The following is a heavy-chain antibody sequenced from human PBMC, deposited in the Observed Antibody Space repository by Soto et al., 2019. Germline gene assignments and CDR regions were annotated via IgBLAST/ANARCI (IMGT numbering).Heavy chain of an antibody. CDR3: ARERITGTTRPPYSSYGMDV. J-gene: IGHJ6*02. V-gene: IGHV1-69*13. CDR1: CRPFSSYS. D-gene: IGHD1-7*01. Sequence: ASVKVSCKSSCRPFSSYSISWVRQPPGQGHEWMGGFIPILGTATYAQKLQGRVTITADESTRTAYMELSSLRSEDTAVYYSARERITGTTRPPYSSYGMDVWGQGTTVTVSS. CDR2: FIPILGTA.